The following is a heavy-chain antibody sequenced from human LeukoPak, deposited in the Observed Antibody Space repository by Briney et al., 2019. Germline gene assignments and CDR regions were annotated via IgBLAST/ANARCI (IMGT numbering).Heavy chain of an antibody. Sequence: GGSLRLSCAASGFTFSSYSMNWVRQAPGKGLEWVSSISSSSSYIYYADSVKGRFTVSRDNAKNSLYLQMNSLRAEDTAVYYCASPYGSGSYWDAFDIWGQGTMVTVSS. J-gene: IGHJ3*02. CDR3: ASPYGSGSYWDAFDI. V-gene: IGHV3-21*01. CDR1: GFTFSSYS. D-gene: IGHD3-10*01. CDR2: ISSSSSYI.